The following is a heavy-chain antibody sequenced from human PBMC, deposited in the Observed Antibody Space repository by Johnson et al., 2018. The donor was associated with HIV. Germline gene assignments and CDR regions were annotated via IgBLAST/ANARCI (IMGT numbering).Heavy chain of an antibody. Sequence: VQLVESGGGLVKPGGSLRLSCAASGFAFSSYGMHWVRQAPGKGLEWVAVISYDGSEKYYVDSVKGRFTISRAHAKNSLYLQMNSLRAEDTAVYYCAREVSYYYDSSTYPGDAFDIWGQGTMVTVSS. D-gene: IGHD3-22*01. CDR2: ISYDGSEK. CDR1: GFAFSSYG. J-gene: IGHJ3*02. V-gene: IGHV3-30*03. CDR3: AREVSYYYDSSTYPGDAFDI.